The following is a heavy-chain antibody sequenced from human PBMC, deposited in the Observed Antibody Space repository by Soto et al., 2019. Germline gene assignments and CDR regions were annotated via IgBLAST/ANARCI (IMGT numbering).Heavy chain of an antibody. CDR2: INPNSAGT. D-gene: IGHD3-10*01. J-gene: IGHJ4*02. CDR1: GYTFTGYY. CDR3: ARGGVTMVRGVIRSPYDY. V-gene: IGHV1-2*02. Sequence: GASVKVSCKASGYTFTGYYMHWVRRAPGQGLEWMGWINPNSAGTNYAQKFQGRVTMTRDTSISTAYMELSRLRSDDTAVYYCARGGVTMVRGVIRSPYDYWGQGTLVTVSS.